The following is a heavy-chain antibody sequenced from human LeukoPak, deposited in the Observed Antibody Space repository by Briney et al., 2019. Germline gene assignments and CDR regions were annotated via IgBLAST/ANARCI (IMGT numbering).Heavy chain of an antibody. CDR1: GYTFTSYG. V-gene: IGHV1-18*01. CDR3: ARGRDYSNYGALDY. Sequence: GASVKVSCKASGYTFTSYGISWVRQAPGQGLEWVGWISAYNGNTNYAQKLHGRVTMTTDTSTSTAYMELRSLRSDDTAVYYCARGRDYSNYGALDYWGQGTLVTVSS. D-gene: IGHD4-11*01. J-gene: IGHJ4*02. CDR2: ISAYNGNT.